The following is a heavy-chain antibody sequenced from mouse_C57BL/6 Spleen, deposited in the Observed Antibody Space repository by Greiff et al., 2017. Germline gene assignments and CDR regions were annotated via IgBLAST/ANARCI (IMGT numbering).Heavy chain of an antibody. CDR3: ARERRTGFAY. V-gene: IGHV3-6*01. CDR2: ISYDGSN. J-gene: IGHJ3*01. Sequence: ESGPGLVKPSQSLSLTCSVTGYSITSGYYWNWIRQFPGNKLEWMGYISYDGSNNYNPSLKNRISITRDTSKNQFFLKLNSVTTEDTATYYCARERRTGFAYWGQGTLVTVSA. CDR1: GYSITSGYY.